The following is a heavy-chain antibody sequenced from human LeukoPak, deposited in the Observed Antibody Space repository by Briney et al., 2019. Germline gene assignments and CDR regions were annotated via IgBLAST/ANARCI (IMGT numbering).Heavy chain of an antibody. CDR3: ARVGDHFHWNLDL. CDR2: IYSGATT. Sequence: GGSQRLSCAASGFSVSTKYMNWVRQAPGKGLEWVSIIYSGATTYYADSVKGRFTISRDTSKNTVSLQMNSLRAEDTAVYFCARVGDHFHWNLDLWGRGTLVSVSS. V-gene: IGHV3-53*01. D-gene: IGHD3-3*02. CDR1: GFSVSTKY. J-gene: IGHJ2*01.